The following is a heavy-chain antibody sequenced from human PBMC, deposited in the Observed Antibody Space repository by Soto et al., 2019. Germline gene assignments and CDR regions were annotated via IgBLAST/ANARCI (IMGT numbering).Heavy chain of an antibody. D-gene: IGHD3-9*01. V-gene: IGHV1-18*01. J-gene: IGHJ5*02. CDR1: GYTFTSYG. Sequence: QVQLVQSGAEVKKPGASVKVSCKASGYTFTSYGISWVRQAPGQGLEWMGWISAYNGNTNYAQKLQGRVSMTTDTALSTAYRELRRVRSDDTAVYCCARVSTYYDILTGLPRFDPWGQGILVTVSS. CDR2: ISAYNGNT. CDR3: ARVSTYYDILTGLPRFDP.